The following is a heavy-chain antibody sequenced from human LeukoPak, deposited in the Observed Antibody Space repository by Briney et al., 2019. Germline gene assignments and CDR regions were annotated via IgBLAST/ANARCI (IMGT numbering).Heavy chain of an antibody. J-gene: IGHJ3*02. CDR3: ARGPQLRYFDWFKPHHYAFDI. CDR1: GYTFTSYD. V-gene: IGHV1-8*01. Sequence: ASVKVSCKASGYTFTSYDINWVRQATGQGLEWMGWMNPNSDNTGYAQKFQGRVTMTRNTSISTAYMELSSLRSEDTAVYYCARGPQLRYFDWFKPHHYAFDIWGQGTMVTVSS. CDR2: MNPNSDNT. D-gene: IGHD3-9*01.